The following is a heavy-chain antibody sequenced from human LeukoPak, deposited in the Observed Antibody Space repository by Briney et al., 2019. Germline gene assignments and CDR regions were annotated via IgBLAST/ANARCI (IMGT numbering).Heavy chain of an antibody. V-gene: IGHV1-69*13. Sequence: ASVKVSCKASGGTFSSYAINWVRQAPGQGLEWMGGIVPIFGTANYAQKFQGRVTITADESTSTAYMELSSLRSEDTAVFYCATATLTTYFVFDYWGQGTLVTVSS. J-gene: IGHJ4*02. CDR1: GGTFSSYA. D-gene: IGHD4-17*01. CDR2: IVPIFGTA. CDR3: ATATLTTYFVFDY.